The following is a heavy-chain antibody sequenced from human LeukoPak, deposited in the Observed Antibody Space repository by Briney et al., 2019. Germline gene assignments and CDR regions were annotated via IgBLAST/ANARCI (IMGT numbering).Heavy chain of an antibody. J-gene: IGHJ4*02. CDR3: AKDRYSVTHGFDY. V-gene: IGHV3-30*18. D-gene: IGHD5/OR15-5a*01. CDR1: GFTFSSYG. CDR2: ISYDGSNK. Sequence: PGGSLRLSCAASGFTFSSYGMHWVRQAPGKGLGRVAVISYDGSNKYYADSVKGRFTISRDNSKNTLYLQMNSLRAEDTAVYYCAKDRYSVTHGFDYWGQGTLVTVSS.